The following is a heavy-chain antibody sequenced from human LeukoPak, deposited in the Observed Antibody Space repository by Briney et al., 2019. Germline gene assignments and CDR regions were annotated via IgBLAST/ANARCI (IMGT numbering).Heavy chain of an antibody. CDR2: ISSSSSYI. Sequence: GRSLRLSCAASGFTFSSYSMNWVRQAPGKGLEWVSSISSSSSYIYYADSVKGRFTISRDNAKNSLYLQMNSLRAEDTAVYYCAREEVGATRIDYWGQGTLVTVSS. J-gene: IGHJ4*02. D-gene: IGHD1-26*01. CDR3: AREEVGATRIDY. CDR1: GFTFSSYS. V-gene: IGHV3-21*01.